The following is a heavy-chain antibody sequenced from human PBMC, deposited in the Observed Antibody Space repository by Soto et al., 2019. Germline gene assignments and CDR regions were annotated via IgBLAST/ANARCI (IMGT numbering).Heavy chain of an antibody. CDR3: ARAPLAIIVAPDF. D-gene: IGHD3-22*01. CDR2: INAGNGNT. Sequence: ASVKVSCKASGYTFTSYAMHWVRQAPGQRLEWMGWINAGNGNTKYSQKFQGRVTITRDTSASTAYMELSSLRSEDTAVYYCARAPLAIIVAPDFWGQGTLVTVSS. J-gene: IGHJ4*02. V-gene: IGHV1-3*01. CDR1: GYTFTSYA.